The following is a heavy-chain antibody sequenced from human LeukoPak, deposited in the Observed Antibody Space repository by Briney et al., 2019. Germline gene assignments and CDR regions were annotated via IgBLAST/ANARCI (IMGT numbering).Heavy chain of an antibody. J-gene: IGHJ4*02. CDR3: VYLLWFGERDY. CDR2: INTNTGNP. Sequence: GASVKVSCKASGYTFTSYAMNWVRQAPGQGLEWMGWINTNTGNPTYAQGFTGRFVFSLDTSVSMAYLQISSLKAEDTAVYHCVYLLWFGERDYWGQGTLVTVSS. CDR1: GYTFTSYA. D-gene: IGHD3-10*01. V-gene: IGHV7-4-1*04.